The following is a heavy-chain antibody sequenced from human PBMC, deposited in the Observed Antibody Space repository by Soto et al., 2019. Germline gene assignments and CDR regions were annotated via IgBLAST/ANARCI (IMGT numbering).Heavy chain of an antibody. V-gene: IGHV4-59*08. J-gene: IGHJ4*02. Sequence: SETLSLTSSVSGGSVNSYDWSWIRQPPGKELEWIGYIYNSGGTDYNPSLKSRVTISEDTSKNQFSLKLTSVTATDTAVYYCARRFCRGGSCYSSFDYWGQGTLVTVSS. CDR1: GGSVNSYD. CDR3: ARRFCRGGSCYSSFDY. CDR2: IYNSGGT. D-gene: IGHD2-15*01.